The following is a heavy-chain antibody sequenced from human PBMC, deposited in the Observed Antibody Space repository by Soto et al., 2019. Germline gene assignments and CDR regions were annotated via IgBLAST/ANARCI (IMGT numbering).Heavy chain of an antibody. Sequence: GSVKVSCKASGYIFSAYYIQWVRLVPGQGLEWMGIINPSGGTTTYAQEFQGRVTMTRDTSTSTVYMELGSLRSEDTAMYYCVRSYCGDDCPNNWFDPWGQGTLVTVSS. V-gene: IGHV1-46*01. J-gene: IGHJ5*02. D-gene: IGHD2-21*02. CDR2: INPSGGTT. CDR3: VRSYCGDDCPNNWFDP. CDR1: GYIFSAYY.